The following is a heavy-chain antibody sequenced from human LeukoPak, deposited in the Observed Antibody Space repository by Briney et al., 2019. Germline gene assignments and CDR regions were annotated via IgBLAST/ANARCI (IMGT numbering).Heavy chain of an antibody. V-gene: IGHV3-9*01. CDR2: ISWNSGSI. CDR3: AVADEATARHYYGMDV. D-gene: IGHD6-6*01. Sequence: GRSLRLSCAASGFTFDDYAMHWVRQAPGKGLEWVSGISWNSGSIGYADSVKGRFTISRDNAKNSLYLQMNSLRAEDTAVYYCAVADEATARHYYGMDVWGQGTTVTVSS. J-gene: IGHJ6*02. CDR1: GFTFDDYA.